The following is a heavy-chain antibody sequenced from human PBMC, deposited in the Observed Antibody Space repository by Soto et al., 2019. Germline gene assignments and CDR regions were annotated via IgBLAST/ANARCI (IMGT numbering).Heavy chain of an antibody. V-gene: IGHV1-24*01. D-gene: IGHD6-19*01. J-gene: IGHJ5*02. Sequence: ASVKVSCKASGGTFSSYTISWVRQAPGKGFEWMGGFDPEDGETIYAQKFQGRVTMTEDTSTDTAYMELSSLRSEDTAVYYCATVVKDSSGWYGNWFDPWGQGTLVTVSS. CDR3: ATVVKDSSGWYGNWFDP. CDR2: FDPEDGET. CDR1: GGTFSSYT.